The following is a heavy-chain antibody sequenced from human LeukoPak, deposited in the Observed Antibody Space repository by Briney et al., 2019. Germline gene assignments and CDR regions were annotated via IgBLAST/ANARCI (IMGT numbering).Heavy chain of an antibody. D-gene: IGHD3-10*01. Sequence: PGGSLRLSCAASGLIDSYQYLTWVRQAPGKGLEWVSVSYTGAGTYYADSVRGRFILSRDSSKNTLYLQMNSLRAEDTAVYYCTSASSVSGLYYWEWGQGTLVTVSS. J-gene: IGHJ4*02. V-gene: IGHV3-66*01. CDR1: GLIDSYQY. CDR3: TSASSVSGLYYWE. CDR2: SYTGAGT.